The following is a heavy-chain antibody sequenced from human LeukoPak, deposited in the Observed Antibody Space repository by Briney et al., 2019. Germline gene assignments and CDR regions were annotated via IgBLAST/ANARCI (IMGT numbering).Heavy chain of an antibody. J-gene: IGHJ4*02. V-gene: IGHV3-30*18. CDR3: AKDTLPYYYDSSGYLDY. Sequence: PGGSLRLSCAASGFTFSSYGMHWVRQAPGKGLEWVAVISYDGSNKYYADSVKGRFTISRDNSKNTLYLQMNSLRAEDTAVYYCAKDTLPYYYDSSGYLDYWGQGTLVTVSS. CDR1: GFTFSSYG. CDR2: ISYDGSNK. D-gene: IGHD3-22*01.